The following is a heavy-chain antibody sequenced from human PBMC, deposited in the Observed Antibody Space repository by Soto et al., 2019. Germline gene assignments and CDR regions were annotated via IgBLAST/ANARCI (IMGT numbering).Heavy chain of an antibody. CDR1: GFTFSSYA. CDR3: AKGSGGGRSYYYYYGMDV. Sequence: GGSLRLSCAASGFTFSSYAMSWVRQAPGKGLEWVSAISGSGGSTYYADSVKGRFTISRGNSKNTLYLQMNSLRAEDTAVYYCAKGSGGGRSYYYYYGMDVWGQGTTVTVSS. D-gene: IGHD2-15*01. J-gene: IGHJ6*02. V-gene: IGHV3-23*01. CDR2: ISGSGGST.